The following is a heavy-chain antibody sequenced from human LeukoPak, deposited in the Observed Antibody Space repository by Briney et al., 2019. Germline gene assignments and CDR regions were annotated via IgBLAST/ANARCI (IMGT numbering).Heavy chain of an antibody. D-gene: IGHD3-10*01. CDR3: TTKAMVRGVIKNY. CDR2: IKSKTDGGTT. J-gene: IGHJ4*02. Sequence: GGSLRLSCAASGFTFSNAWMSWVRQAPGKGLEWVGRIKSKTDGGTTDYAAPVKGRFTISRDDSKNTLYLQMNSLKTEDTAVYYCTTKAMVRGVIKNYWGQGTLVTVSS. CDR1: GFTFSNAW. V-gene: IGHV3-15*01.